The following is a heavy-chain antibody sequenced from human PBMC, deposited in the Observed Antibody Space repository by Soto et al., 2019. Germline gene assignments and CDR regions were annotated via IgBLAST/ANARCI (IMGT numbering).Heavy chain of an antibody. CDR3: ARFYYDSSGYLPSPYYYYYSMDV. J-gene: IGHJ6*02. CDR2: IKQDGNEK. Sequence: QAPGKGLEWVANIKQDGNEKYYVDSVKGRFTISRDNAKNSLYLQMNSLRAEDTAVYYCARFYYDSSGYLPSPYYYYYSMDVWGQGTTVTVSS. D-gene: IGHD3-22*01. V-gene: IGHV3-7*01.